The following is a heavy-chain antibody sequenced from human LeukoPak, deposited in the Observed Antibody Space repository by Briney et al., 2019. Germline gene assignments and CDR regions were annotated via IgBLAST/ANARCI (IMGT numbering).Heavy chain of an antibody. Sequence: PSETLSLTCTVSGGSISSYYWSWIRQPPGKGLEWSGCIYTSGSANYTPSLKSRVTISVDTSKNLFSLTLSSVPAADTAVYYCARLGGYDSSGYSPLAWVDPWGQGTLVTVSS. CDR3: ARLGGYDSSGYSPLAWVDP. J-gene: IGHJ5*02. D-gene: IGHD3-22*01. CDR2: IYTSGSA. V-gene: IGHV4-4*09. CDR1: GGSISSYY.